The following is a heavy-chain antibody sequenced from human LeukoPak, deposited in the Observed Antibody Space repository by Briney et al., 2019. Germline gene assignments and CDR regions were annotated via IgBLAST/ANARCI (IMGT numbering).Heavy chain of an antibody. CDR1: GASISNYY. V-gene: IGHV4-59*08. CDR3: ARHRGHFDY. CDR2: IYYSGST. Sequence: PSETLSLACTVSGASISNYYWSWIRQPPGKGLEWIGYIYYSGSTKYNPSLKSRVTISVDTSKNQFSLKLSSVTAADTAVYYCARHRGHFDYWGQGTLVTVSS. D-gene: IGHD3-10*01. J-gene: IGHJ4*02.